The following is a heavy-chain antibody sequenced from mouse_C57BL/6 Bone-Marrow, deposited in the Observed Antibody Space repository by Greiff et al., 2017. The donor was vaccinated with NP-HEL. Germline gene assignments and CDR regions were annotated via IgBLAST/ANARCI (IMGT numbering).Heavy chain of an antibody. J-gene: IGHJ1*03. V-gene: IGHV1-4*01. CDR2: INPSSGYT. Sequence: VQLQQSGAELARPGASVKMSCKASGYTFTSYTMHWVKQRPGQGLEWIGYINPSSGYTKYNQKFKDKATLTADKSSSTAYMQLSSLTSEDSAVYYCARSDYGSSYWYFDGWGTGTTVTVSS. CDR3: ARSDYGSSYWYFDG. CDR1: GYTFTSYT. D-gene: IGHD1-1*01.